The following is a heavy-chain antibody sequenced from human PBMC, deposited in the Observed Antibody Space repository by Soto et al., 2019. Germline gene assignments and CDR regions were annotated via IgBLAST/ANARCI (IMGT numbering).Heavy chain of an antibody. D-gene: IGHD3-3*01. CDR3: AHRVLRTVFGLVTTTAIYFDF. Sequence: QITLNESGPTVVSPPEPITLTCRFSGFSLTTSGVGVGWIRQSPGKAPEWLALIYWDDDKRYSASLKSRLTITKDTSKNQVVLTVSYLDPTDTATYYCAHRVLRTVFGLVTTTAIYFDFWGQGTPVAVSS. V-gene: IGHV2-5*02. J-gene: IGHJ4*02. CDR2: IYWDDDK. CDR1: GFSLTTSGVG.